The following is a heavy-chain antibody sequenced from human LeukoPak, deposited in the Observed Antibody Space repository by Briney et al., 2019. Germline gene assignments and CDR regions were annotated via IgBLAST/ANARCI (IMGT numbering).Heavy chain of an antibody. CDR1: GGSFSGYY. V-gene: IGHV4-34*01. Sequence: SETLSLTCAVYGGSFSGYYWSWIRQPTGKALECIGETTHSGSTNYNPSLKSRVTISVDTSKNQSSLKLNSVTAADTAVYYCARPRYCSGGSCYPEPYFRHWGQGMLVTVSS. D-gene: IGHD2-15*01. J-gene: IGHJ1*01. CDR3: ARPRYCSGGSCYPEPYFRH. CDR2: TTHSGST.